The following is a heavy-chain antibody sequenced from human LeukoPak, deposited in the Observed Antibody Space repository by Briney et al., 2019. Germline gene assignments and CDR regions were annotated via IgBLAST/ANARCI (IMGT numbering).Heavy chain of an antibody. CDR1: GITFGNNW. CDR3: ARDGPANWVDT. J-gene: IGHJ5*02. CDR2: IISDGGGA. Sequence: GGSLRLSCAASGITFGNNWMHWVRQGPGKGLVWISRIISDGGGAIYADSVKGRFTVSRDNAKNTLYPQMDSLKGEETAVYFRARDGPANWVDTWGPGTL. V-gene: IGHV3-74*01.